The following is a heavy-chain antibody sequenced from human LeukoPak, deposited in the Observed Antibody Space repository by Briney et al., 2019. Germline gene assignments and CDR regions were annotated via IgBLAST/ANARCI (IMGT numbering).Heavy chain of an antibody. Sequence: GGSLRLSCAASAFTLSSYWMHWVRQAPGKGLVWVSHINSDGSRTDYADSVKGRFTISRDNSKNTLYLQMNSLRAEDTAVYYCAKDRSLLLIAAAGYWFDPWGQGTLVTVSS. CDR1: AFTLSSYW. CDR3: AKDRSLLLIAAAGYWFDP. CDR2: INSDGSRT. J-gene: IGHJ5*02. V-gene: IGHV3-74*01. D-gene: IGHD6-13*01.